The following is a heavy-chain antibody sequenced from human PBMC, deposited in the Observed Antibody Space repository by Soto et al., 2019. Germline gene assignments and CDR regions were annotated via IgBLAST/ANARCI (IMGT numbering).Heavy chain of an antibody. V-gene: IGHV3-30*18. CDR3: AKDHTDSSSWYVNGMDV. CDR1: GFTFSSYG. CDR2: ISYDGSNK. Sequence: QVQLVESGGGVVQPGRSLRLSCAASGFTFSSYGMHWVRQAPGKGLEWVAVISYDGSNKYYADSVKGRFTISRDNSKNTLDLQRNSLRAEDTAVYYCAKDHTDSSSWYVNGMDVWGQGTTVTVSS. J-gene: IGHJ6*02. D-gene: IGHD6-13*01.